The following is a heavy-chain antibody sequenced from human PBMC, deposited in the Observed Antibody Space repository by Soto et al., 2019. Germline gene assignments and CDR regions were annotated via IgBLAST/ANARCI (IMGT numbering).Heavy chain of an antibody. CDR2: IYWDDDK. J-gene: IGHJ5*02. V-gene: IGHV2-5*02. D-gene: IGHD6-6*01. CDR3: AHRGPQLVWDPFSNWFDP. Sequence: QITLKESGPTLVKPTQTLTLTCTFSGFSLSTSGVGVGWIRQPPGKALEWLALIYWDDDKRYSPSLKSRLTITKDPSKNQVVLTMTSMDPVDTATYYCAHRGPQLVWDPFSNWFDPWGQGTLGTVSS. CDR1: GFSLSTSGVG.